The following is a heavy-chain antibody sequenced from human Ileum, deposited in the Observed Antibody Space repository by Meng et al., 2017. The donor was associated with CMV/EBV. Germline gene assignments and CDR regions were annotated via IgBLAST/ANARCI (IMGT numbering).Heavy chain of an antibody. J-gene: IGHJ5*02. Sequence: GGSLRLSCVATGFNFDAYAIAWVRQAPGKGLEVLSMIYTGGIDTHYADSVRGRLSVSRDDSENTLYLQINNVRAEDAAVEHCAKHYNNGWYDYFDAWGQGTLVTVSS. V-gene: IGHV3-23*03. CDR1: GFNFDAYA. CDR2: IYTGGIDT. D-gene: IGHD6-19*01. CDR3: AKHYNNGWYDYFDA.